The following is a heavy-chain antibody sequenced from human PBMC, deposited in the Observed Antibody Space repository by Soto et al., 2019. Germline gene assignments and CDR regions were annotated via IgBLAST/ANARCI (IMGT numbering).Heavy chain of an antibody. CDR1: GASISRDDYY. V-gene: IGHV4-31*03. J-gene: IGHJ4*02. CDR3: ASALTGDYVGFDY. D-gene: IGHD3-9*01. CDR2: IYSSGNS. Sequence: QVQLQESGPGLVTPSQTLSLTCSVSGASISRDDYYWSWIRQHPGKGLEWIAYIYSSGNSYYNPSLSSRVAISLDTSKNQFSLRLSSVTAADTRVYYCASALTGDYVGFDYWGQGTPATVSS.